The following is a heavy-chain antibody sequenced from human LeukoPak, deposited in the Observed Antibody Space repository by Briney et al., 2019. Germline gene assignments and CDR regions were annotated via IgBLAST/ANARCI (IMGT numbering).Heavy chain of an antibody. Sequence: GGSPRLSCAASGFTFSSYAMSWVRQAPGKGLEWVSAISGSGGSTYYAGSVKGRFTISRDNSKNTLYLQMNSLRAEDTAVYYCAKDRQQLPAGDWFDPWGQGTLVTVSS. CDR1: GFTFSSYA. CDR2: ISGSGGST. CDR3: AKDRQQLPAGDWFDP. D-gene: IGHD6-13*01. V-gene: IGHV3-23*01. J-gene: IGHJ5*02.